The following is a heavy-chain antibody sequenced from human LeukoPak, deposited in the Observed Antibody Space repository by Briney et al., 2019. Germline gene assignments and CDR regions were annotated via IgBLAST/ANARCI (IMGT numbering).Heavy chain of an antibody. V-gene: IGHV4-59*01. CDR2: IYYSGST. Sequence: SETLSLTCTVSGGSISSYYWGWIRQPPGKGLEWIGYIYYSGSTNYKPSLKSRVTISVDTSKNQFSLKLSSVTAADTAVYYCARDPRYCSGGSCYSTDDAFDIWGQGTMVTVSS. J-gene: IGHJ3*02. D-gene: IGHD2-15*01. CDR1: GGSISSYY. CDR3: ARDPRYCSGGSCYSTDDAFDI.